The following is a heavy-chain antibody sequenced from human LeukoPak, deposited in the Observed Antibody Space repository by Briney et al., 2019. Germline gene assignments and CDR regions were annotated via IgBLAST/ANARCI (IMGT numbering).Heavy chain of an antibody. CDR3: VSSSPRYCTGGTCYSSRGFDY. J-gene: IGHJ4*02. D-gene: IGHD2-15*01. V-gene: IGHV4-59*01. CDR2: IFYRGTT. CDR1: GDSITTYY. Sequence: PSETLSLTCTVSGDSITTYYWSWIRQSPGKGLEWIAYIFYRGTTNYKPSLKSRITISVDTSKTQFSLRLSSLTAADTALYYCVSSSPRYCTGGTCYSSRGFDYWGQGMLVTVSS.